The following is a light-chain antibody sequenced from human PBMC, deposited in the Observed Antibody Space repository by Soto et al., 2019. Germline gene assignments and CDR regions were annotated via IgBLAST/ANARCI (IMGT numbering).Light chain of an antibody. Sequence: QSVLTQPPSASGTPGQRVTISCSGSSSNIGSNSVNWYQQLPGTAPKLLMYSSNQRPSGVPDRFSGSKSGTSASLAISGLQSEFEADYYCAAWDDNLNSVVFGGGTKRTVL. V-gene: IGLV1-44*01. CDR2: SSN. J-gene: IGLJ2*01. CDR3: AAWDDNLNSVV. CDR1: SSNIGSNS.